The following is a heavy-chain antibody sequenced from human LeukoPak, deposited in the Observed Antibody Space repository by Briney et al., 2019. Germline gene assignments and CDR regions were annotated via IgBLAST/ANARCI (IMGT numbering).Heavy chain of an antibody. Sequence: GGSLRLSCAASGFYVGRYWMSRVRQAPGEGLEWVANIKQDESEKDYVDSVKGRLTISRDNAKNSLYLQMNSLRPEDTALYYCATYSGAHHKTFDDWGQGTLVTVSS. CDR2: IKQDESEK. V-gene: IGHV3-7*03. CDR3: ATYSGAHHKTFDD. D-gene: IGHD1-26*01. CDR1: GFYVGRYW. J-gene: IGHJ4*02.